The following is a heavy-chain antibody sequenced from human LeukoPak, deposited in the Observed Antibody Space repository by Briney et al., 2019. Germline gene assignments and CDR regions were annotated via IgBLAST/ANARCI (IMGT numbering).Heavy chain of an antibody. CDR1: GYTFTGYY. Sequence: ASVKVSCKASGYTFTGYYMHWVRQAPGQGLEWMGWINPNSGGTNYAQKFQGRVTMTRDTSISTAYMELSSLRSEDTAVYYCARSRRNSSSFTYYYYMDVWGKGTTVTVSS. V-gene: IGHV1-2*02. CDR3: ARSRRNSSSFTYYYYMDV. D-gene: IGHD6-6*01. CDR2: INPNSGGT. J-gene: IGHJ6*03.